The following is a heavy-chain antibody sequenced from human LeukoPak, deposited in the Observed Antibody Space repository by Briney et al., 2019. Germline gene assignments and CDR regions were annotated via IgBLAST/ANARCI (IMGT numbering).Heavy chain of an antibody. V-gene: IGHV1-58*01. Sequence: SVKVCCKASGFTFTSSAVQWVRQARGPRLEWIGWIVVGSGNTNYAQKFQERVTITRDMSTSTAYMELSSLRSEDTAVYYCAARGPQGTTVTPPFDYWGQGTLVTVSS. CDR3: AARGPQGTTVTPPFDY. CDR1: GFTFTSSA. D-gene: IGHD4-17*01. J-gene: IGHJ4*02. CDR2: IVVGSGNT.